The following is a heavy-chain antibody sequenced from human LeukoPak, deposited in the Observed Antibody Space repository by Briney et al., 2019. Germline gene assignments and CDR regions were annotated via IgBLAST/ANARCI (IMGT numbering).Heavy chain of an antibody. CDR2: ISGSGGST. D-gene: IGHD3-22*01. J-gene: IGHJ5*02. CDR1: GFTFSSYS. Sequence: TGGSLRLSCAASGFTFSSYSMNWVRQAPGKGLEWVSAISGSGGSTYYADSVKGRFTISRDNSKNTLYLQMNSLRAEDTAVYYCAKPSEGIYDSSGYYFNWFDPWGQGTLVTVSS. V-gene: IGHV3-23*01. CDR3: AKPSEGIYDSSGYYFNWFDP.